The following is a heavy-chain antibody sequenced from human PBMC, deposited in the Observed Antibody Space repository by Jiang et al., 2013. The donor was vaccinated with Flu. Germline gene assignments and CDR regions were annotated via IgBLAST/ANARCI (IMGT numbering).Heavy chain of an antibody. CDR3: ARSLSNYGNYYFDY. V-gene: IGHV3-NL1*01. D-gene: IGHD4-11*01. J-gene: IGHJ4*02. CDR1: GSTFSSYG. CDR2: IYSGGST. Sequence: SCAATGSTFSSYGMHWVRQAPGKGLEWVSVIYSGGSTYYADSVKGRFTISRDNSKNTLYLQMNSLRAEDTAVYYCARSLSNYGNYYFDYWGQGTLVTVSS.